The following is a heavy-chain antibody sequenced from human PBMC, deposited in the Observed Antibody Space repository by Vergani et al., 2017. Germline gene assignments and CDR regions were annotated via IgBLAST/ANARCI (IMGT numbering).Heavy chain of an antibody. Sequence: EAQLAESGGGLVQPGQSLRLSCTASGFTFQAFAFHWVRQVSGRGLEWVSGIDRNYGVKNGNSFEGRFSISRDNAKKAVFLQMNNLRHEDTALYFCVKDNDYDADGPFDLWGRGTLVTVSS. CDR3: VKDNDYDADGPFDL. CDR1: GFTFQAFA. D-gene: IGHD3-16*01. V-gene: IGHV3-9*01. CDR2: IDRNYGVK. J-gene: IGHJ2*01.